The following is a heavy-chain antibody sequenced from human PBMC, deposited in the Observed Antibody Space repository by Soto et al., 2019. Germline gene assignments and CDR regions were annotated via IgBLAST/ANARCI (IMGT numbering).Heavy chain of an antibody. V-gene: IGHV4-4*08. Sequence: SETLSLTCTVSGGSISGYYWSWLRQPPGKGLEWIGYIYSIGSTNYNPSLRSRVTMSIDTSQEQFSLKLSSVTATDTAVYYCANPSPLPLLLWFGELLTNYGMDVWGQGTTVTVSS. J-gene: IGHJ6*02. D-gene: IGHD3-10*01. CDR2: IYSIGST. CDR3: ANPSPLPLLLWFGELLTNYGMDV. CDR1: GGSISGYY.